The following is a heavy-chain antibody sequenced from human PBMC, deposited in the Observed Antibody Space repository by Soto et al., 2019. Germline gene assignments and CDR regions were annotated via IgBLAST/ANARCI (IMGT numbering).Heavy chain of an antibody. CDR2: ISSSGTTI. J-gene: IGHJ3*02. Sequence: PGGSLRLSCAASGFTFSTYSMNWVRQAPGKGLEWVSYISSSGTTIYYADSVKGRFTISRDNAKNSLYLQMNSLRDDDTAVYYCARRIRLQAAFDIWGQGTMVTVSS. CDR1: GFTFSTYS. V-gene: IGHV3-48*02. CDR3: ARRIRLQAAFDI. D-gene: IGHD6-25*01.